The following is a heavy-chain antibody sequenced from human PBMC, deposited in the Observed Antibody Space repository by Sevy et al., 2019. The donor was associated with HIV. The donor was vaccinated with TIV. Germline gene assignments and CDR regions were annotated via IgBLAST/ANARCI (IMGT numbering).Heavy chain of an antibody. CDR3: ARASSWVDY. CDR2: IYHSGST. CDR1: GGSISSSNW. V-gene: IGHV4-4*02. Sequence: SETLSLTRAVSGGSISSSNWWSWVRQPPGKGLEGIGEIYHSGSTNYNPSIKSRVTITVDKSKNQLSLKLSSVTAADTAVYYCARASSWVDYWGQGTLVTVSS. J-gene: IGHJ4*02. D-gene: IGHD6-13*01.